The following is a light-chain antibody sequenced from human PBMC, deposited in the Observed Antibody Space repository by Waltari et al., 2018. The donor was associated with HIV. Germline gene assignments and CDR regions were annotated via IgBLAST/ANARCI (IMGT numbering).Light chain of an antibody. CDR2: DAS. Sequence: EIVLTQSPATLSLSPGERATLSCRASQSVSNYLAWYQQKPGQAPRLLIYDASNRATGIPARFSGSGSGTDFTLTISSLEPEDFAVYYCQQRRTWATFGGGTKVEIK. CDR1: QSVSNY. CDR3: QQRRTWAT. V-gene: IGKV3-11*01. J-gene: IGKJ4*01.